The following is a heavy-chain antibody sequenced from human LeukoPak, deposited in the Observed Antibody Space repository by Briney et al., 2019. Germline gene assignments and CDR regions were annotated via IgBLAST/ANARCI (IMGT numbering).Heavy chain of an antibody. Sequence: SETLSLTCTVSGGSISSYYWSWIRQPPGKGLEWIGYIYYSGSTNYNPSLKSRVTISVDTSKNQFSLKLSSVTAADTAVYYCARDQGNDMGFDYWGQGNLVTVSS. CDR2: IYYSGST. CDR1: GGSISSYY. J-gene: IGHJ4*02. CDR3: ARDQGNDMGFDY. V-gene: IGHV4-59*01. D-gene: IGHD1-1*01.